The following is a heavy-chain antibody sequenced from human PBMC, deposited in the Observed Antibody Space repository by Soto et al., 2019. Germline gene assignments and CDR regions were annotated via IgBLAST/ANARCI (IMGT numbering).Heavy chain of an antibody. J-gene: IGHJ4*02. V-gene: IGHV3-23*01. CDR3: ANGRGVGVVVPAAIHAY. D-gene: IGHD2-2*01. CDR2: ISGSGGST. CDR1: GFTFSSYA. Sequence: GGSLRLSCAASGFTFSSYAMSWVRQAPGKGLEWVSAISGSGGSTYYADSVKGRFTISRDNSKNTLYLQMNSLRAEDTAVYYCANGRGVGVVVPAAIHAYWGQGTLVTVS.